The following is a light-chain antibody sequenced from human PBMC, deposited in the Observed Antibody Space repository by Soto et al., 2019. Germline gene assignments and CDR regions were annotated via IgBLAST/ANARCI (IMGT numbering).Light chain of an antibody. V-gene: IGLV2-23*02. CDR1: EVGSYNL. Sequence: QWSLSQPASVSGSPGQSITISCTGTEVGSYNLVSWYQQQPGKAPKLTLYEVTKRPSGVSDRFSGSKSGKTASLTISGLQAEDEADYYCCSYAPSRTWVFGGGTKLTVL. CDR2: EVT. CDR3: CSYAPSRTWV. J-gene: IGLJ3*02.